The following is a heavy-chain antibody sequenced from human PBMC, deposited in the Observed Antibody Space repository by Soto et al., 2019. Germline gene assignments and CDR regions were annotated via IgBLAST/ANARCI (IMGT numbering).Heavy chain of an antibody. CDR2: INHSGST. J-gene: IGHJ6*03. CDR1: GGSFSGYY. Sequence: SETLSLTCAVYGGSFSGYYWSWIRQPPGKGLEWIGEINHSGSTNYNPSLKSRVTISVDTSKNQFSLKLSSVTAADTAVYYCASPGDQRYYYYMDVWGKGTTVTVSS. V-gene: IGHV4-34*01. D-gene: IGHD2-2*01. CDR3: ASPGDQRYYYYMDV.